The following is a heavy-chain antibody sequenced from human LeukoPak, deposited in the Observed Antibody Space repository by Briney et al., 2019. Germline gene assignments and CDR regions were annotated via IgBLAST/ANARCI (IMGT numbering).Heavy chain of an antibody. CDR1: GYSISSGYY. Sequence: SETLSLTCTVSGYSISSGYYWGWIRQPPGKGLEWIGTIYHSGSTYYNPSLKSRVTISVDTSKNQFSLKLSSVTAADTAVYYCARTGPSTMIPDVWGKGTTVTVSS. D-gene: IGHD3-22*01. CDR2: IYHSGST. V-gene: IGHV4-38-2*02. CDR3: ARTGPSTMIPDV. J-gene: IGHJ6*04.